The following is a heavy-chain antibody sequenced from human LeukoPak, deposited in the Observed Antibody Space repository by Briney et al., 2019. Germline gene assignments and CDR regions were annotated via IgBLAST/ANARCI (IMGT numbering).Heavy chain of an antibody. CDR1: GYTFTGYY. CDR3: ARHRHNYYDSSGYLPY. CDR2: INPNSGGT. V-gene: IGHV1-2*02. D-gene: IGHD3-22*01. Sequence: ASVKVSCKASGYTFTGYYMHWVRPAPGQGLEWMGWINPNSGGTNYAQKFQGRVTMTRDMSISTAYMELSRLRSDDTAVYYCARHRHNYYDSSGYLPYWGQGTLVTVSS. J-gene: IGHJ4*02.